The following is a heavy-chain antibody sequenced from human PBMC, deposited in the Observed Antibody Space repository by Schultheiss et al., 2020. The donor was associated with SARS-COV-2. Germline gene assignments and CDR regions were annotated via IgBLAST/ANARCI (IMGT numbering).Heavy chain of an antibody. CDR3: ARHGYCSGGSCYSGYFDY. D-gene: IGHD2-15*01. Sequence: SQTLSLTCTVSGGSISSSNWWGWIRQPPGKGLEWIGYIYYSGSTYYNPSLKSRVTISVDTSKNQFSLKLSSVTAADTAVYYCARHGYCSGGSCYSGYFDYWGQGTLVTVSS. V-gene: IGHV4-28*01. J-gene: IGHJ4*02. CDR1: GGSISSSNW. CDR2: IYYSGST.